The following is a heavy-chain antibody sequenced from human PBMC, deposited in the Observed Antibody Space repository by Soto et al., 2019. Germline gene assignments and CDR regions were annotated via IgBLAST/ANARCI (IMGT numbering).Heavy chain of an antibody. J-gene: IGHJ6*02. CDR3: AGDFRAWSGSYTDYYYYGMDV. D-gene: IGHD3-3*01. Sequence: SETLSLTCTVSGGSISSGGYYWSWIRQHPGKGLEWIGYIYYSGSTYYNPSLKSRVTISVDTSKNQFSLKLSSVTAADTAVYYCAGDFRAWSGSYTDYYYYGMDVWRQGTTVTVSS. V-gene: IGHV4-31*03. CDR2: IYYSGST. CDR1: GGSISSGGYY.